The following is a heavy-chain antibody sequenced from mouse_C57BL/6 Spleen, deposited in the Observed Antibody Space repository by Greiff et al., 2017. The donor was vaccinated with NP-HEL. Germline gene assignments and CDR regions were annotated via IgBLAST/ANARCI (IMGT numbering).Heavy chain of an antibody. J-gene: IGHJ2*01. V-gene: IGHV1-7*01. CDR2: INPSSGYT. CDR3: ARRNYGSSGDY. CDR1: GYTFTSYW. Sequence: QVHVKQSGAELAKPGASVKLSCKASGYTFTSYWMHWVKQRPGQGLEWIGYINPSSGYTKYNQKFKDKATLTADKSSSTAYMQLSSLTYEDSAVYYCARRNYGSSGDYWGQGTTLTVSS. D-gene: IGHD1-1*01.